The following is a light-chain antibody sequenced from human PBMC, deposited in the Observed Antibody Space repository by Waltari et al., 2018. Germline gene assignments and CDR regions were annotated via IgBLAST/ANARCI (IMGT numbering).Light chain of an antibody. CDR1: QDISSS. V-gene: IGKV1-9*01. CDR3: QQVNNYPFT. Sequence: DIQLTQSPSFLSASVGDRVTITCRASQDISSSFACYQHKPGRAPKLLFYAASTLQSGVPSRLSGSGSGTEFTLTISSLQPEDFVTYYCQQVNNYPFTFGPGTILDVK. CDR2: AAS. J-gene: IGKJ3*01.